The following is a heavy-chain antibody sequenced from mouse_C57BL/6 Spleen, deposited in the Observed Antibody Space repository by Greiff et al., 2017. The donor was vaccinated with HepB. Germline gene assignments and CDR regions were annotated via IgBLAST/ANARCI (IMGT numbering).Heavy chain of an antibody. CDR3: ARRVPNWGYFDV. J-gene: IGHJ1*03. D-gene: IGHD4-1*01. CDR2: ISNLAYSI. CDR1: GFTFSDYG. Sequence: EVHLVESGGGLVQPGGSLKLSCAASGFTFSDYGMAWVRQAPRKGPEWVAFISNLAYSIYYADTVTGRFTISRENAKNTLYLEMSSLRSEDTAMYYCARRVPNWGYFDVWGTGTTVTVSS. V-gene: IGHV5-15*01.